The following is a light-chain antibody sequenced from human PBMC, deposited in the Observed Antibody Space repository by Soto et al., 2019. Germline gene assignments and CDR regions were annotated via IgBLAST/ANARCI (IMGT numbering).Light chain of an antibody. Sequence: QSALTQPASVSGSPGQSITISCSGTSSDIGAYNYVSWYQQHPGKAPKVLIYEVNNRPSGVSNRFSGSKSGNTASLTISGLQAEDEADYYCDSYTSSRAYVFGIGTKVTVL. V-gene: IGLV2-14*01. CDR3: DSYTSSRAYV. CDR1: SSDIGAYNY. CDR2: EVN. J-gene: IGLJ1*01.